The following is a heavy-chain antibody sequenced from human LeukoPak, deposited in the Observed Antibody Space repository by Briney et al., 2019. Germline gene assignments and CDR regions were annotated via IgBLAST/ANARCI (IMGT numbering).Heavy chain of an antibody. CDR1: GHTFTSYY. Sequence: ASVKVSCKASGHTFTSYYMQWLRQAPGQRLEWMGIINPSGGSTSYTQKFQGRVTMTRDTCTSTVYMELSRLRSEDTAVYYCARDLLPIGYIGSPVGATTGDNFDYWGQGTLVTVSS. J-gene: IGHJ4*02. V-gene: IGHV1-46*01. CDR2: INPSGGST. D-gene: IGHD1-26*01. CDR3: ARDLLPIGYIGSPVGATTGDNFDY.